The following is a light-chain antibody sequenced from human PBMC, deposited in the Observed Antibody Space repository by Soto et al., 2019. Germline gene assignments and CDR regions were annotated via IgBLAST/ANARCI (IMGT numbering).Light chain of an antibody. V-gene: IGKV1-39*01. Sequence: DIHMTQSPSSLSASVGDRVTIICRASQSIRTYLNWYQQKPGKAPKLLIYAASSLQSGVPSRFSGSGSGTDFTLTISSLQPDDFATYYCQLSDSSFTFGRGTRLEIK. J-gene: IGKJ5*01. CDR3: QLSDSSFT. CDR1: QSIRTY. CDR2: AAS.